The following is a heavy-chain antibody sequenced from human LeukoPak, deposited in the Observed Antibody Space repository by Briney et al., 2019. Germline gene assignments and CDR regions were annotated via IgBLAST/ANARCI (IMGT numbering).Heavy chain of an antibody. J-gene: IGHJ6*02. CDR1: GYTFTSYG. Sequence: ASVKVSCKASGYTFTSYGISWVRQAPGQGLEWMGWISAYNGNTNYAQKLQGRVTMTTDTSTSTAYMELRSLRSDDTAVYYCARDSSSGSYFPLSYYYYGMDVWGQGTTVTVSS. V-gene: IGHV1-18*01. D-gene: IGHD1-26*01. CDR2: ISAYNGNT. CDR3: ARDSSSGSYFPLSYYYYGMDV.